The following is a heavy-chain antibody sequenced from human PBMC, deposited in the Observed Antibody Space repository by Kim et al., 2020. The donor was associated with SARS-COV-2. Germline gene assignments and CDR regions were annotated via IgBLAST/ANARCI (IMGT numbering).Heavy chain of an antibody. CDR3: ARRNWFDP. V-gene: IGHV3-21*01. Sequence: SSYIYYADSVKGRFTISRDNAKNSLYLQMNSLRAEDTAVYYCARRNWFDPWGQGTLVTVSS. J-gene: IGHJ5*02. CDR2: SSYI.